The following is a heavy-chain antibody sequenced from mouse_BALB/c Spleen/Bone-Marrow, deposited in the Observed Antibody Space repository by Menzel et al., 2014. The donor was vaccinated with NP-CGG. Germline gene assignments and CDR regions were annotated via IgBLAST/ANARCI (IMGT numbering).Heavy chain of an antibody. CDR1: GYTFTNYW. D-gene: IGHD2-14*01. CDR2: IYPGGGYT. V-gene: IGHV1-63*02. Sequence: QVQLKESGAELVRPGTSVKISCKASGYTFTNYWLGWVKQRPGHGLEWIGDIYPGGGYTNYNEKIKGKATLTADTSSSTAYMQLSILTSEDSTVYFCAREVRRYFYGWGAGTTVTVSS. J-gene: IGHJ1*01. CDR3: AREVRRYFYG.